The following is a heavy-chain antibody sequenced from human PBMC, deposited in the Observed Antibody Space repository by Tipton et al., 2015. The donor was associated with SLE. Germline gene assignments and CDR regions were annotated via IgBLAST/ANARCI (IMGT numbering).Heavy chain of an antibody. V-gene: IGHV3-7*01. J-gene: IGHJ5*02. Sequence: SLRLSCAASGFTFNRYWMSWVRQAPGKGLEWVANIKQDGSEKDYVDSVKGRFTISRDNAKNSLYLQMNSLTVEDTAVYYCAREPRGYRNDSWGQGTLVTVSS. CDR2: IKQDGSEK. D-gene: IGHD5-18*01. CDR1: GFTFNRYW. CDR3: AREPRGYRNDS.